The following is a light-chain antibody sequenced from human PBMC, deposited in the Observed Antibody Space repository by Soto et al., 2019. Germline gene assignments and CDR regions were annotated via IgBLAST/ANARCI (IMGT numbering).Light chain of an antibody. J-gene: IGKJ5*01. Sequence: EIVLTQSPATPSLSPGERATLSCRTSQSVSSYFAWYQQKPGRAPRLLIYDASNRATGIPARFIGSGSGTDFTLTISSLEPEDFAVYYCQQRSNWPITFGQGKRLEIK. CDR3: QQRSNWPIT. CDR1: QSVSSY. CDR2: DAS. V-gene: IGKV3-11*01.